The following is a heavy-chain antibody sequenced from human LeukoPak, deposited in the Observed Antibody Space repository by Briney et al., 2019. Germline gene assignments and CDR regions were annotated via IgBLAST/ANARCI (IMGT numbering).Heavy chain of an antibody. CDR1: GGSSSTYY. CDR2: IYYSGIT. CDR3: ARIIVATAFDY. Sequence: SETLTLTCTVSGGSSSTYYWSWLRQPPGKGLEWIGYIYYSGITNYNPSLKSRATISVDTSKNQFSLKLSSVTAADTAVYYCARIIVATAFDYWGQGTLVTVSS. J-gene: IGHJ4*02. D-gene: IGHD5-12*01. V-gene: IGHV4-59*08.